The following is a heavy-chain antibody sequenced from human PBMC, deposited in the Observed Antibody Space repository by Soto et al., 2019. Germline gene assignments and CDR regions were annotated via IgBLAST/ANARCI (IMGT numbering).Heavy chain of an antibody. CDR3: VRVLASGYSSSWYLDY. Sequence: SETLSLTCTVSGGSISRYYWSWIWQPPGKGLEWIGYLYNAGSTIYNPSLKSRVSISLDMSQNQFSLNLNYVTAADTAVYYCVRVLASGYSSSWYLDYWGQGTLVTVSS. V-gene: IGHV4-59*01. J-gene: IGHJ4*02. CDR2: LYNAGST. CDR1: GGSISRYY. D-gene: IGHD6-13*01.